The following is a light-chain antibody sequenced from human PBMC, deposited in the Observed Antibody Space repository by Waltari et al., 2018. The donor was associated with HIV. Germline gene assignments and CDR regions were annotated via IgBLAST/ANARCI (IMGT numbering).Light chain of an antibody. CDR1: SSDIGIYNY. Sequence: QSALTQPASVSGSPGQSITISCTGTSSDIGIYNYVSWYQQHPGKAPKLLIYEGNNRPSGVSYRFAGAKSGNTASLSISGLQAEDEADYYCTSYTTRSTVIFGGGTSVTVL. V-gene: IGLV2-14*01. J-gene: IGLJ2*01. CDR2: EGN. CDR3: TSYTTRSTVI.